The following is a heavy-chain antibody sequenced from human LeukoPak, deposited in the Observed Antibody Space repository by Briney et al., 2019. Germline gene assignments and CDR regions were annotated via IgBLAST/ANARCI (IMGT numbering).Heavy chain of an antibody. Sequence: GGSLRLSCAASGFTFSSYGMHWVRQAPGKGLEWVAVISYDGSNEYYADSVKGRFTISRDNSKNTLYLQMNSLRAEDTAVYYCAKIGIAAADLYFDYWGQGTLVTVSS. CDR2: ISYDGSNE. CDR1: GFTFSSYG. D-gene: IGHD6-13*01. V-gene: IGHV3-30*18. CDR3: AKIGIAAADLYFDY. J-gene: IGHJ4*02.